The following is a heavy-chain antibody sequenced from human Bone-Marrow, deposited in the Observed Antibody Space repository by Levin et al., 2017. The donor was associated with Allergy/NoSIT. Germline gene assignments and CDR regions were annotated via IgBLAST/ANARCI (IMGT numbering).Heavy chain of an antibody. D-gene: IGHD4-11*01. Sequence: GESLKISCAASGFTFSSYWMSWVRQAPGKGLEWVANIKQDGSEKYYVDSVKGRFTISRDNAKNSLYLQMNSLRAEDTAVYYCARDFPNDYSNDRLDYWGQGTLVTVSS. J-gene: IGHJ4*02. CDR1: GFTFSSYW. CDR3: ARDFPNDYSNDRLDY. CDR2: IKQDGSEK. V-gene: IGHV3-7*03.